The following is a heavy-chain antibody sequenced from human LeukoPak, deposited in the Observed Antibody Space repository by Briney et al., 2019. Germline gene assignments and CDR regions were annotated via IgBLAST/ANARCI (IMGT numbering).Heavy chain of an antibody. CDR1: GFTFTYHW. V-gene: IGHV3-7*01. CDR2: INEHGTSQ. J-gene: IGHJ1*01. D-gene: IGHD1-26*01. Sequence: GGSLRLSCASSGFTFTYHWMSWVRQAPGKGLEWLANINEHGTSQFYGAAVQGRFTISRDNARHSVSLQMTSLRGEDTAIYFCSKHEGRSFGLGGEGTLDTLPS. CDR3: SKHEGRSFGL.